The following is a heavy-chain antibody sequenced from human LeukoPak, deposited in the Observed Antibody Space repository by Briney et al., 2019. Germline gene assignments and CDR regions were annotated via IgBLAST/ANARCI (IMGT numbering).Heavy chain of an antibody. V-gene: IGHV3-7*01. CDR1: GITFSGYW. D-gene: IGHD3-16*01. Sequence: GGALRLSCTASGITFSGYWMSWVRQPPGKGLEWVANIKQAGSEKYYVDSVKGRFTISRDDAKKSVYLQMNSLRAEDTAVYYCASDGGPFDYWGQGTLVTVSS. CDR2: IKQAGSEK. CDR3: ASDGGPFDY. J-gene: IGHJ4*01.